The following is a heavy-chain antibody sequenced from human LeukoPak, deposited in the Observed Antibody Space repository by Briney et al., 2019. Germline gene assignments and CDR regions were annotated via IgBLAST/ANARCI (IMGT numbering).Heavy chain of an antibody. CDR1: GFTFDDYG. J-gene: IGHJ6*03. CDR2: INWNGGST. CDR3: ARINSRGSGSSYYYMDV. Sequence: GGSLRLSCAASGFTFDDYGMSWVRQAPGKGLEWVSGINWNGGSTGYADSVKGRFTISRDNAKNSLYLQMNSLRAEDTALYYCARINSRGSGSSYYYMDVWGKGTTVTVSS. V-gene: IGHV3-20*04. D-gene: IGHD3-10*01.